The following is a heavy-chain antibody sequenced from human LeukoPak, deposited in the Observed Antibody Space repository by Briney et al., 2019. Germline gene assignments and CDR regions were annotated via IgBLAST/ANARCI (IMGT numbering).Heavy chain of an antibody. CDR1: GFTFSTSW. D-gene: IGHD3-16*02. Sequence: PGGSLRLSCAASGFTFSTSWVHWVRQAPGKGLVWVSRINSDGSTIDYADSVKGGFTISRDNAKNTLYLQMNSLRVEDTATYYCARAGSFRFDYWGQGTLVTVSS. J-gene: IGHJ4*02. CDR3: ARAGSFRFDY. CDR2: INSDGSTI. V-gene: IGHV3-74*01.